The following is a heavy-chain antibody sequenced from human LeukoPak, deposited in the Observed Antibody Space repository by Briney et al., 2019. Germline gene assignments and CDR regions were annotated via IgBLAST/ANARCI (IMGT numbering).Heavy chain of an antibody. J-gene: IGHJ3*02. CDR2: IYHSGST. CDR1: GGSISSSNW. D-gene: IGHD1-26*01. Sequence: SETLSLTCAVSGGSISSSNWWSWVRQPPGKGLEWIGEIYHSGSTNYNPSLKSRVTISVDKSKNQFSLKLSSVTAADTAVYYCAREIVGATGAFDIWGQGTMVTVSS. CDR3: AREIVGATGAFDI. V-gene: IGHV4-4*02.